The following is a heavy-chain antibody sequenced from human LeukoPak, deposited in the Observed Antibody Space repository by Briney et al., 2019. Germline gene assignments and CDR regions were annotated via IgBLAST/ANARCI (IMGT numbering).Heavy chain of an antibody. D-gene: IGHD4-17*01. CDR1: GFTFSSYG. CDR2: IRYDGSNK. Sequence: PGGSLRLSCAASGFTFSSYGMHWVRQAPGKGLEWVAFIRYDGSNKYYADSVKGRFTISRDNSKNTLYLQMNSLRAEDTAVYYCARSQVTTLQYYGMDVWGQGTTVTVSS. J-gene: IGHJ6*02. CDR3: ARSQVTTLQYYGMDV. V-gene: IGHV3-30*02.